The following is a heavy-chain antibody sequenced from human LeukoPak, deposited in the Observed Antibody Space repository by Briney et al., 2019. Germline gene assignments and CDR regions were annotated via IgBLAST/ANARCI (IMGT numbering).Heavy chain of an antibody. CDR1: GFTFSSYS. D-gene: IGHD6-19*01. J-gene: IGHJ4*02. CDR2: ISSSSSYI. CDR3: ARGEGYSSGWYVY. Sequence: GGSLRLSCAASGFTFSSYSMNWVRQAPGKGLEWVSSISSSSSYIYYADSVKGRFTISRDNAKNSLYLQMNSLRAEDTAVYYCARGEGYSSGWYVYWGQGTLVTVSS. V-gene: IGHV3-21*01.